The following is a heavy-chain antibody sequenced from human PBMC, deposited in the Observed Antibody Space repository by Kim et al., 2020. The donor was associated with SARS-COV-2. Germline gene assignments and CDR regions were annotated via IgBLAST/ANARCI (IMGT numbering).Heavy chain of an antibody. CDR2: ISSSSSYI. J-gene: IGHJ4*02. CDR1: GFTFSSYS. D-gene: IGHD6-19*01. CDR3: ARGGYSSGWYINY. Sequence: GGSLRLSCAASGFTFSSYSMNWVRQAPGKGLEWVSSISSSSSYIYYADSVKGRFTISRDNAKNSLYLQMNSLRAEDTAVYYCARGGYSSGWYINYWGQGTLVTVSS. V-gene: IGHV3-21*01.